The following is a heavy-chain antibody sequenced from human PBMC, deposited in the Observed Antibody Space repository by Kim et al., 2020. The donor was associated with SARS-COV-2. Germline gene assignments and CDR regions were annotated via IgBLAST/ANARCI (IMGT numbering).Heavy chain of an antibody. D-gene: IGHD3-3*01. V-gene: IGHV4-39*01. Sequence: SRVTISVDTSKNQFSLKLSSVTAADTAVYYCARQGWSGYYFRPLEREFDYWGQGTLVTVSS. CDR3: ARQGWSGYYFRPLEREFDY. J-gene: IGHJ4*02.